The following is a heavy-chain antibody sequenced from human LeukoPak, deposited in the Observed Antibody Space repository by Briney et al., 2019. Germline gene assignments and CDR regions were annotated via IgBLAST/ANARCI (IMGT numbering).Heavy chain of an antibody. CDR3: ARNQKYAAAGTPIFDY. J-gene: IGHJ4*02. V-gene: IGHV4-59*01. Sequence: SETLSLTCTVSGGSISSYYWNWIRQPPGKGLEWIGYIYYSGSTNYNPSLKSRVTISVDTSKNQFSLKLSSVTAADTAVYYCARNQKYAAAGTPIFDYWGQGTLVTVSS. CDR2: IYYSGST. D-gene: IGHD6-13*01. CDR1: GGSISSYY.